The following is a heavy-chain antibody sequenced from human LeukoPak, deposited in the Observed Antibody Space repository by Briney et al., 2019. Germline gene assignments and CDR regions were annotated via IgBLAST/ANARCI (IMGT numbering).Heavy chain of an antibody. CDR1: GYTFTGHY. D-gene: IGHD3-22*01. V-gene: IGHV1-2*02. CDR2: INPNSGGT. CDR3: ARINYYDSSGDAFDI. Sequence: GSVKVSCKASGYTFTGHYMHWVRQAPGQGLEWMGWINPNSGGTNYAQKFQGRVTMTRDTSITTAYMELSRLKSDDTAVYYCARINYYDSSGDAFDIWGQGTMVTVSS. J-gene: IGHJ3*02.